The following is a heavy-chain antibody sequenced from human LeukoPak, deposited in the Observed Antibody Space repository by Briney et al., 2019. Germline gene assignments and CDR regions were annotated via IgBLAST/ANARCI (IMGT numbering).Heavy chain of an antibody. V-gene: IGHV3-48*03. CDR1: DFIFSNFE. J-gene: IGHJ4*02. CDR2: ISSSGYDT. CDR3: ARDSSGALDY. Sequence: GGSLRLSCAASDFIFSNFEMNWVRQAPGKGLEWVSNISSSGYDTYYADSVKGRFTISRDNAKNSLYLQMNSLRAEDTAVYYCARDSSGALDYWGQGTLVTVSS. D-gene: IGHD3-22*01.